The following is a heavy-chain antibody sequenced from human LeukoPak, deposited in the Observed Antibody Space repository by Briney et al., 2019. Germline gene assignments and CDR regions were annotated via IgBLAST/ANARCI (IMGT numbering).Heavy chain of an antibody. CDR2: INHSGST. D-gene: IGHD6-13*01. V-gene: IGHV4-34*01. CDR3: ARYTYSSSWYPNWFDP. Sequence: PSETLSLTCAVYGGSFSGYYWSWIRQPPGKGLEWIGEINHSGSTNYNPSLKSRVTISVDTSKNQFSLKLSSVTAADTAVYYCARYTYSSSWYPNWFDPWGQGTLVTVSS. CDR1: GGSFSGYY. J-gene: IGHJ5*02.